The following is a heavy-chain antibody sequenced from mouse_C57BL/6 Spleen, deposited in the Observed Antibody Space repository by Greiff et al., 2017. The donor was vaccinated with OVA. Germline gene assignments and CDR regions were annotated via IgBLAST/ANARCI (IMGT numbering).Heavy chain of an antibody. CDR2: ISSGSSTI. CDR3: ASRYGDYAMDY. J-gene: IGHJ4*01. D-gene: IGHD1-1*02. CDR1: GFTFSDYG. V-gene: IGHV5-17*01. Sequence: VQLKESGGGLVKPGGSLKLSCAASGFTFSDYGMHWVRQAPEKGLEWVAYISSGSSTIYYADTVKGRFTISRDNAKNTLFLQMTSLRSEDTAMYYCASRYGDYAMDYWGQGTSVTVSS.